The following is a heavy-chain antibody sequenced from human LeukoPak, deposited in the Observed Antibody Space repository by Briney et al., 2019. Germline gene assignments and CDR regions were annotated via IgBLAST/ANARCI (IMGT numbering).Heavy chain of an antibody. J-gene: IGHJ4*02. D-gene: IGHD2/OR15-2a*01. Sequence: SVTVSCKASGYTFTGYYMHWVRQAPGQGLDWMGGIFPISGTVKYAQKFQGRVTITADESTSTAYMELSSLRSEDTAVYYCAREGSSPPFSGSFDYWGQGTLVTVSS. CDR2: IFPISGTV. CDR1: GYTFTGYY. CDR3: AREGSSPPFSGSFDY. V-gene: IGHV1-69*13.